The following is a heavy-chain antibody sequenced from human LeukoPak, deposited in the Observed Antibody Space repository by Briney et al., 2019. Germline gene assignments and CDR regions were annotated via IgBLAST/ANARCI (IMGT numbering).Heavy chain of an antibody. V-gene: IGHV3-48*01. CDR1: GFTFSSYS. J-gene: IGHJ3*02. D-gene: IGHD3-22*01. CDR2: ISSSSSTI. CDR3: ARGGDMMVAPNHAFDI. Sequence: PGGSLRLSCAASGFTFSSYSMNWVRQAPGKGLEWVSYISSSSSTIYYADSVKGRFTISRDNAKNSLYLQMNSLRAEDTAVYYCARGGDMMVAPNHAFDIWGQGTMVTVSS.